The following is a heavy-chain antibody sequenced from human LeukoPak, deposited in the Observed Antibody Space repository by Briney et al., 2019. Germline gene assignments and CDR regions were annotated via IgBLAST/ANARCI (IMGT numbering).Heavy chain of an antibody. CDR2: IWYGGSNK. J-gene: IGHJ4*02. V-gene: IGHV3-33*01. D-gene: IGHD6-19*01. Sequence: PGRSLRLSCAASGFAFSSYGMHWVRQAPGKGLEWVAVIWYGGSNKYYADSVKGRFTISRDNSKNTLYLQMNSLRAEDTAVYYCARLGRRAAVAGPFDYWGQGTLVTVSS. CDR1: GFAFSSYG. CDR3: ARLGRRAAVAGPFDY.